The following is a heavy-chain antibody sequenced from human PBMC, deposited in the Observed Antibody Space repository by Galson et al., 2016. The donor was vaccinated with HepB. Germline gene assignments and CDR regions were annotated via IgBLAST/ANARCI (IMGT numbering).Heavy chain of an antibody. Sequence: ALRLSCATAGVTVGNDYMTWVRQALGKGLECLSLIYLDTNSYYADSVKGRFTISRDTSKNTLYLQMNNLRVEDTALYFCATVGGSSYGLRTDPFDIWGQGTKVTVSA. D-gene: IGHD5-18*01. V-gene: IGHV3-53*01. J-gene: IGHJ3*02. CDR3: ATVGGSSYGLRTDPFDI. CDR1: GVTVGNDY. CDR2: IYLDTNS.